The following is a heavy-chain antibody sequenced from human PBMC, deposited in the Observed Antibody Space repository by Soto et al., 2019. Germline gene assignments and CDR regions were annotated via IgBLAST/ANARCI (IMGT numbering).Heavy chain of an antibody. D-gene: IGHD3-10*01. CDR2: IYYSGST. CDR1: GGSISSGDYY. CDR3: ARVERRFGELLYYY. Sequence: SETLSLTCTVSGGSISSGDYYWSWIRQPPGKGLEWIGYIYYSGSTYYNPSLKSRVTISVDTSKNQFSLKLSSVTAADTAVYYCARVERRFGELLYYYWGQGTLVTVSS. J-gene: IGHJ4*02. V-gene: IGHV4-30-4*01.